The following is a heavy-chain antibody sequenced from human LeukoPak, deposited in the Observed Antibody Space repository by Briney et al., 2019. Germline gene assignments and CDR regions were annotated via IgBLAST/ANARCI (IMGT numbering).Heavy chain of an antibody. CDR2: ISSSSSTI. CDR1: GFTFSSYS. Sequence: PGGSLRLSCAASGFTFSSYSMNWVRQAPGKGLEWVSYISSSSSTIYYADSVKGRFTIYRDNAKNSLYLQMNSLRAEDTAVYYCAREPWGMVFSSGWFYYGMDVWGQGTTVTVSS. D-gene: IGHD6-19*01. J-gene: IGHJ6*02. CDR3: AREPWGMVFSSGWFYYGMDV. V-gene: IGHV3-48*04.